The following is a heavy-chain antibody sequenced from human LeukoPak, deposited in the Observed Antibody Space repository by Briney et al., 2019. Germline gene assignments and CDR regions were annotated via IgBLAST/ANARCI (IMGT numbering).Heavy chain of an antibody. J-gene: IGHJ4*02. CDR1: GFTFSSYA. CDR2: ISGSGGST. Sequence: PGGSLRLSCAASGFTFSSYAMSWVRQAPGEGLEWVSAISGSGGSTYYADSVKGRFTISRDNSKDTLYLQMNSLRAEDTAVYYCAKRGDYGDYYFDYWGQGTLVTVSS. CDR3: AKRGDYGDYYFDY. D-gene: IGHD4-17*01. V-gene: IGHV3-23*01.